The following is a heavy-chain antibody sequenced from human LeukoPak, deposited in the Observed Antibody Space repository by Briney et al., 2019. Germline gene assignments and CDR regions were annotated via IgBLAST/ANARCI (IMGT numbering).Heavy chain of an antibody. CDR3: ARVRGGIVATIFDY. J-gene: IGHJ4*02. V-gene: IGHV1-69*13. Sequence: ASVKVSCKASGGTFSSYAISWARQAPGQGLEWMGGIIPIFGTANYAQKFQGRVTITADESTSTAYMELSSLRSEDTAVYYCARVRGGIVATIFDYWGQGTLVTVSS. CDR1: GGTFSSYA. D-gene: IGHD5-12*01. CDR2: IIPIFGTA.